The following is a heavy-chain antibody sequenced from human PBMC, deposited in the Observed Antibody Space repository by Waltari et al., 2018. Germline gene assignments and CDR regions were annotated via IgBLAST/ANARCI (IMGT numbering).Heavy chain of an antibody. D-gene: IGHD5-12*01. CDR1: GYTLTELS. J-gene: IGHJ5*02. V-gene: IGHV1-24*01. CDR2: FDPEDGET. CDR3: ATGGPLRFLVRGPFDP. Sequence: QVQLVQSGAEVKKPGASVKVSCKVSGYTLTELSMHWVRQAPGKGLEWMGGFDPEDGETIYAQKFQGRVTMTEDTSTDTAYMELSSLRSEDTAVYYCATGGPLRFLVRGPFDPWGQGTLVTVSS.